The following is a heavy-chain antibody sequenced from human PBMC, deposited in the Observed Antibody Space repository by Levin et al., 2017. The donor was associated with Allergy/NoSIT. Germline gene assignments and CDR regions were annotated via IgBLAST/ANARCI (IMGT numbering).Heavy chain of an antibody. CDR3: ARSGAGNNAFDI. D-gene: IGHD3-10*01. Sequence: SCAASGFTFSSYDMHWVRQATGKGLEWVSAIGTAGDTYYPGSVKGRFTISRENAKNSLYPQMNSLRAGDTAVYYCARSGAGNNAFDIWGQGTMVTVSS. CDR1: GFTFSSYD. J-gene: IGHJ3*02. CDR2: IGTAGDT. V-gene: IGHV3-13*01.